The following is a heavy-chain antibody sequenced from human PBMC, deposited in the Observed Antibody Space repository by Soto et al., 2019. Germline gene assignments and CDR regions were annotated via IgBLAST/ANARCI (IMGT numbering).Heavy chain of an antibody. CDR2: ISAYNGNT. D-gene: IGHD6-19*01. J-gene: IGHJ6*02. V-gene: IGHV1-18*01. CDR3: ARRSSGWPVEYYGMDV. Sequence: QVQLVQSGAEVKKPGASVKVSCKASGYTFTSYGISWVRQAPGQGLEWMGWISAYNGNTNNEKKLQGRVTMTXXTXTXXAYMELRSLRSDDTAVYYCARRSSGWPVEYYGMDVWGQGTTVTVSS. CDR1: GYTFTSYG.